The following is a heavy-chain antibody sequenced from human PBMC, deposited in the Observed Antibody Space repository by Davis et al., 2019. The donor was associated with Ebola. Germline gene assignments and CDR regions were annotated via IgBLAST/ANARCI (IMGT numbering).Heavy chain of an antibody. D-gene: IGHD4-17*01. Sequence: MPSETLSLTCTVSGASISAYFWTWIRQPPGKGLEWIAYIDYGGFTNYNPSLKSRFTMSVDTSKNQFSLKLSSVTAADTAVYYCARDSFYGDYLTYFDLWGRGTLVTVSS. CDR2: IDYGGFT. V-gene: IGHV4-59*01. CDR3: ARDSFYGDYLTYFDL. J-gene: IGHJ2*01. CDR1: GASISAYF.